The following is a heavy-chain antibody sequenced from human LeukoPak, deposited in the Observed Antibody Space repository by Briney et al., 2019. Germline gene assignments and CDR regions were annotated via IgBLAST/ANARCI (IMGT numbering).Heavy chain of an antibody. CDR3: ARDQTAAADDAFDI. J-gene: IGHJ3*02. V-gene: IGHV1-2*02. CDR2: INPNSGGT. D-gene: IGHD6-13*01. CDR1: GYTFTGYY. Sequence: ASVKVSCKASGYTFTGYYMHWGRQAPGQGLEWMGWINPNSGGTNYAQKFQGRGTMTRDTSISTAYMEVSRLRSDDTAVYYCARDQTAAADDAFDIWGQGTMVTVSS.